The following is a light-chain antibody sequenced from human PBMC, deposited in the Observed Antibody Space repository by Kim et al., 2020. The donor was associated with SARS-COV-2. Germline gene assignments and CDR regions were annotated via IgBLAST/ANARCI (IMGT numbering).Light chain of an antibody. CDR3: QSYDSSNSWV. V-gene: IGLV6-57*01. CDR2: EDN. CDR1: RCSLGSNY. J-gene: IGLJ3*02. Sequence: KTVTISCTRSRCSLGSNYGQWYQQRPASSPPPVIYEDNQRPSGGPDRFSGSIDSSSNSASLTISGLKTEDEADYYCQSYDSSNSWVFGGGTKLTVL.